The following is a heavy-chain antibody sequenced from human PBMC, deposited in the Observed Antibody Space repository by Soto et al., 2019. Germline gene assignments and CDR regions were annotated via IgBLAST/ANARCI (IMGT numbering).Heavy chain of an antibody. D-gene: IGHD3-16*01. V-gene: IGHV3-74*01. CDR1: GFTFSSYW. CDR2: INSDGSST. CDR3: ASWGGGYYYYYMDV. Sequence: SGGSLRLSCASSGFTFSSYWMHWVRQAPGKGLVWVSRINSDGSSTSYADSVKGRFTISRDNAKNTLYLQMNSLRAEDTAVYYCASWGGGYYYYYMDVWGKGTTVTVSS. J-gene: IGHJ6*03.